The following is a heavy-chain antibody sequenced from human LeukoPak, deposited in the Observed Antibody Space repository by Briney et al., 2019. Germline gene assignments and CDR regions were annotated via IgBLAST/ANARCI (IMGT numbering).Heavy chain of an antibody. CDR1: GDSISGYY. Sequence: PSETLSLTCTVSGDSISGYYWSWIRQPPGKGLEWIGYISYSGTTIYNPSLKSRVTISVDTSKSQFSLKLSSVTAADTAMYYCASLPRYCSGGTCRDTFDIWGQGTMVTVSS. CDR2: ISYSGTT. J-gene: IGHJ3*02. CDR3: ASLPRYCSGGTCRDTFDI. V-gene: IGHV4-59*08. D-gene: IGHD2-15*01.